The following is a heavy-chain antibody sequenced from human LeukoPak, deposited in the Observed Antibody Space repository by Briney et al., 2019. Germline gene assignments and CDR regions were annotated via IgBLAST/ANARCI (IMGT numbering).Heavy chain of an antibody. D-gene: IGHD4-23*01. Sequence: PGGSLRLSCAASGFTFSSYSMNWVRHAPGKGLEWVSYISSSSSTIYYADSVKRRFTISRDNAKNSLYLQMNSLRDEDTAVYYCLIGNYGGNSPFDYWGQGTLVTVSS. CDR3: LIGNYGGNSPFDY. CDR2: ISSSSSTI. J-gene: IGHJ4*02. V-gene: IGHV3-48*02. CDR1: GFTFSSYS.